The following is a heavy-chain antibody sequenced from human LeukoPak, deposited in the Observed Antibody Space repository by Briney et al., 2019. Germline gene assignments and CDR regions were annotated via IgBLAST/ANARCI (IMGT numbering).Heavy chain of an antibody. CDR2: ISSSSSTI. V-gene: IGHV3-48*04. CDR1: GFTFSSYS. CDR3: ARDLGGYYDSSGYSEHAFDI. J-gene: IGHJ3*02. D-gene: IGHD3-22*01. Sequence: GGSLRLSCAASGFTFSSYSMNWVRQAPGKGLEWVSYISSSSSTIYYADSVKGRFTISRDNAKNSLYLQMNSLRAEDTAVYYCARDLGGYYDSSGYSEHAFDIWGQGTMVTVSS.